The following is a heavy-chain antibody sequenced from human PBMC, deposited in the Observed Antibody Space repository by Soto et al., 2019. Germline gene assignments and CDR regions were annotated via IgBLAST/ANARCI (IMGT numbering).Heavy chain of an antibody. CDR1: GGSISSGGYY. CDR3: ARDSFDWSPYYYYYMDV. V-gene: IGHV4-31*03. Sequence: SETLSLTCTVSGGSISSGGYYWSWIRQHPGKGLEWIGYIYYSGSTYYNPSLKRRVTISVDTSKNQFSLKLSSVTAADTAVYYCARDSFDWSPYYYYYMDVWGKGTTVS. CDR2: IYYSGST. D-gene: IGHD3-9*01. J-gene: IGHJ6*03.